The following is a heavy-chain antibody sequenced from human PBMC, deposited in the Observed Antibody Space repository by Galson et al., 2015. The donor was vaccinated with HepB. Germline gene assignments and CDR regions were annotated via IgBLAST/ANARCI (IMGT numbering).Heavy chain of an antibody. CDR3: AKDRGLRDYDSLDY. J-gene: IGHJ4*02. V-gene: IGHV3-9*01. D-gene: IGHD3-22*01. CDR2: ISWNGGDI. Sequence: SLRLSCATSGFSFDDYAMHWVRQAPGKGLEWVSSISWNGGDITYAGSVKGRCTISRENAKNSVFLQMNSLRDEDTAFYYCAKDRGLRDYDSLDYWGQGTLVTVSS. CDR1: GFSFDDYA.